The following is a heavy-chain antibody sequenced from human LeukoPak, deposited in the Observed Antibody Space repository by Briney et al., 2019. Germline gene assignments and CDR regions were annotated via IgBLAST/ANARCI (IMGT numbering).Heavy chain of an antibody. CDR1: GGSFSGYY. V-gene: IGHV4-34*01. D-gene: IGHD3-22*01. CDR3: ARHFRQDYYDSSGYYSFFYYYYMDV. CDR2: INHSGST. J-gene: IGHJ6*03. Sequence: SETLSLTCAVYGGSFSGYYWSWIRQPPGKGLEWIGEINHSGSTNYNPSLKSRVTISVDTSKNQFSLKLSSVTAADTAVYYCARHFRQDYYDSSGYYSFFYYYYMDVWGKGTTVTISS.